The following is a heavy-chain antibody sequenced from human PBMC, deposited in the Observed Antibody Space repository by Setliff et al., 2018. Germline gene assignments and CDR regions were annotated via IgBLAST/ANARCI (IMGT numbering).Heavy chain of an antibody. Sequence: SETLSLTCTVSGGSISNSYWSWIRQPPGKGLEWIGYIYYSGTTNSIPSLKSRVTISVDTSKNQFSLKLSSVTAADTAVYYCARHHAQYYSDSSGYFYEDWYFDLWGRGTLVTVSS. CDR1: GGSISNSY. D-gene: IGHD3-22*01. J-gene: IGHJ2*01. V-gene: IGHV4-59*08. CDR2: IYYSGTT. CDR3: ARHHAQYYSDSSGYFYEDWYFDL.